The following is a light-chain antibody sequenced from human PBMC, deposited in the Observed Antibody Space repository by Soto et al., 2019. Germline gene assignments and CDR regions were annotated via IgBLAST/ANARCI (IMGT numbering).Light chain of an antibody. CDR3: QKYNTAPRT. CDR2: AAS. J-gene: IGKJ1*01. CDR1: QGISNY. V-gene: IGKV1-27*01. Sequence: DIQMTQSPSSLSASVGDTVTITCRASQGISNYLAWYQQKPGQVPNLLIYAASTLQSGVPSRFIGSGSGTDFTLTISSLRPEDVATYYCQKYNTAPRTFGQVTTVEI.